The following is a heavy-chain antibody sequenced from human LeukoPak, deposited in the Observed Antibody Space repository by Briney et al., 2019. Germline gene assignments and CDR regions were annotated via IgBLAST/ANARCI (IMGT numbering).Heavy chain of an antibody. Sequence: GGSLRLSCAASGFTFSVYAMSWVRQAPGKDLEWVSAISGSDYSTYYADSVKGRFTMSRDNSENTLYLQMNSLRAEDTAVYYCARDFGELDYWGQGTLVTVSS. CDR2: ISGSDYST. CDR1: GFTFSVYA. D-gene: IGHD3-3*01. CDR3: ARDFGELDY. J-gene: IGHJ4*02. V-gene: IGHV3-23*01.